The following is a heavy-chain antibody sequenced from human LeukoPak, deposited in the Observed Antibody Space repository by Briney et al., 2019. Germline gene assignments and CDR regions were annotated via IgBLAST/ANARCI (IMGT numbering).Heavy chain of an antibody. CDR3: ARNPIELRGYSYGYFDY. CDR2: IIPIFGTA. D-gene: IGHD5-18*01. V-gene: IGHV1-69*13. CDR1: GGTFSSYA. Sequence: SVKDSCKASGGTFSSYAISWVRQAPGQGLEWMGGIIPIFGTANYAQKFQGRVTITADESTSTAYMELSSLRSEDTAVYYCARNPIELRGYSYGYFDYWGQGTLVTVSS. J-gene: IGHJ4*02.